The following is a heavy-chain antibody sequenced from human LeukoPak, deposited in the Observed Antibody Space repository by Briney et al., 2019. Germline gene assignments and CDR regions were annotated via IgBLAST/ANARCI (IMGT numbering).Heavy chain of an antibody. V-gene: IGHV3-30*04. CDR1: GFTLTGYS. Sequence: GGSLRLSCVASGFTLTGYSMRWVRQAPGKGLEWVAVISYDESYKYYADSVKGRFTISRDKSNNTLYLQMNSLRPEDTAVYSCARDLGGSGSSPDQYFGMDVGGQGTTVTVP. J-gene: IGHJ6*02. CDR2: ISYDESYK. CDR3: ARDLGGSGSSPDQYFGMDV. D-gene: IGHD2-15*01.